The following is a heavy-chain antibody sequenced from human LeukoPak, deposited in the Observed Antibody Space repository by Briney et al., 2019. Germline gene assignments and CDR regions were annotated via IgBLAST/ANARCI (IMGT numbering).Heavy chain of an antibody. CDR2: INHSGST. V-gene: IGHV4-34*01. Sequence: PSETLSLTCAVYGGSFSGYYWSWIRQPPGKGLEWIGEINHSGSTNYNPSLKSRVTISVDTSNNQFSLKLSSVTAADTAVYYCARGSHSRGRYCSSTSCYAGVNWFDPWGQGTLVTVSS. D-gene: IGHD2-2*01. J-gene: IGHJ5*02. CDR3: ARGSHSRGRYCSSTSCYAGVNWFDP. CDR1: GGSFSGYY.